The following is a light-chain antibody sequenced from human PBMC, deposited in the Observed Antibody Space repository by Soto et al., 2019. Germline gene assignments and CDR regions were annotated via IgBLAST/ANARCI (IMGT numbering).Light chain of an antibody. V-gene: IGLV1-47*01. CDR3: AARDDSLSGYYV. CDR2: RNN. CDR1: SSNIGSNY. Sequence: QSVLTQPPSASGTPGQRVTISCSGSSSNIGSNYVYWYQQLPGTAPKLLIYRNNQRPSGVPDRFSGSKSGTSASLANSGLRSEDEADYYCAARDDSLSGYYVFGTGTKVTVL. J-gene: IGLJ1*01.